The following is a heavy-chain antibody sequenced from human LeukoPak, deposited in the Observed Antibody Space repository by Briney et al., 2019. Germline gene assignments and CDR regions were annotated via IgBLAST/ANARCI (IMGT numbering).Heavy chain of an antibody. D-gene: IGHD3-22*01. CDR1: GFTFSSYW. Sequence: PGGSLRLSCAASGFTFSSYWMSWVRQAPGKGLEWVANIRQDGSEEFYVDSVKGRFTISRDNAKNSLYLQMSSLRAEDTAVYYCARDGDDSSGYYGDYWGQGTLVTVSS. V-gene: IGHV3-7*01. CDR3: ARDGDDSSGYYGDY. CDR2: IRQDGSEE. J-gene: IGHJ4*02.